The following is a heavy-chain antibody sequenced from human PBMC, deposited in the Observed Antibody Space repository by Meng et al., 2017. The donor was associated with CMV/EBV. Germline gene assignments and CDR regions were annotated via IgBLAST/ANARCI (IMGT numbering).Heavy chain of an antibody. D-gene: IGHD2-2*01. CDR2: MNPNSGNT. Sequence: ASLKVSCKASGYTFTSYDINWVRQATGQGLEWMGWMNPNSGNTGYAQKFQGRVTMTRNTSISTAYMELSSLRSEDTAVYYCARGPEHAANDIVVVPPARTGTYYYYGMDVWGQGTTVTVSS. J-gene: IGHJ6*02. CDR1: GYTFTSYD. CDR3: ARGPEHAANDIVVVPPARTGTYYYYGMDV. V-gene: IGHV1-8*01.